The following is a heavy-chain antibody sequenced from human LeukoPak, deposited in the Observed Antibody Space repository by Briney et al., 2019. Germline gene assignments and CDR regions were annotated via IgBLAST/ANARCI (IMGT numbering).Heavy chain of an antibody. Sequence: GGSLRLSCAASGFTVSSNYMNWVRQAPGKGLEWVSIIYSDGTTYYSDSVKGRFTISRVNSKNTLYLQMNSLRAGDTAIYYCAKSVSGSSYDYWGQGTLVTVSS. D-gene: IGHD6-19*01. CDR3: AKSVSGSSYDY. CDR1: GFTVSSNY. CDR2: IYSDGTT. J-gene: IGHJ4*02. V-gene: IGHV3-53*01.